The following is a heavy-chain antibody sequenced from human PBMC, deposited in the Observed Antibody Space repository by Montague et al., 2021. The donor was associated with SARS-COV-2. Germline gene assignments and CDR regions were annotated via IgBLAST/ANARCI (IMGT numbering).Heavy chain of an antibody. V-gene: IGHV4-61*02. CDR3: ARDFPTGRYYFDF. CDR1: GAPINIGNYY. CDR2: IYTSGRT. D-gene: IGHD3-10*01. Sequence: SQTLSLTCTVSGAPINIGNYYWNWIRQPAGKGLEWIGRIYTSGRTDYNPSLKSRLTISFNTSKNEFSLRLNSLAAADTAVYYCARDFPTGRYYFDFWGQGTLVIVSS. J-gene: IGHJ4*02.